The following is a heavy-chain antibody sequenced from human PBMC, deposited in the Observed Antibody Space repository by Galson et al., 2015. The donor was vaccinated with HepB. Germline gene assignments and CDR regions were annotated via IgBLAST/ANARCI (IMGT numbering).Heavy chain of an antibody. D-gene: IGHD2-2*01. CDR1: GFTFSDYY. V-gene: IGHV3-11*06. CDR3: ASYQGTHAHKSTSPPNI. Sequence: SLRLSCAASGFTFSDYYMSWIRQAPGKGLEWVSYVSSSSSYTNYADSVKGRFTISRDNAKNSLYLQMNSLRAEDTAVYYCASYQGTHAHKSTSPPNIWGQGTMVTVSS. CDR2: VSSSSSYT. J-gene: IGHJ3*02.